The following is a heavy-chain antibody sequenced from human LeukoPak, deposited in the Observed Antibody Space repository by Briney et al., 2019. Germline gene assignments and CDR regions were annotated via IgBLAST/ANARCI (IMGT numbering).Heavy chain of an antibody. D-gene: IGHD3-22*01. V-gene: IGHV3-30*04. CDR3: ARDYYDSSGYYYDYYYYGMDV. CDR1: GFTFSSYA. J-gene: IGHJ6*02. CDR2: ISYDGSNK. Sequence: PGGSLRLSCAASGFTFSSYAMHWVRQAPGKGLEWVAVISYDGSNKYYADSVKGRFTISRDNSKNTLYLQMNSLRAEDTAVYYCARDYYDSSGYYYDYYYYGMDVWGQGTTVTVPS.